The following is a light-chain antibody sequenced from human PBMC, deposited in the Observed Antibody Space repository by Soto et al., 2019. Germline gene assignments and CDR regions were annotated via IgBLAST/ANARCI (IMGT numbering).Light chain of an antibody. Sequence: DIQMTQSPSTLSASVGDTVTVTCRASQSVSGWLAWYQQKPGKAPKLLIYKASTLQSGVPSRFSGSGSGTEFTLTTSSLLPDDFATYYCQQYNSSSRTFGQGTKVDNK. J-gene: IGKJ1*01. CDR1: QSVSGW. V-gene: IGKV1-5*03. CDR3: QQYNSSSRT. CDR2: KAS.